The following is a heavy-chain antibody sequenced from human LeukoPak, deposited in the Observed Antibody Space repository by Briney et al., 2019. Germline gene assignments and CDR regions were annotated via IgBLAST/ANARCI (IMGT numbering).Heavy chain of an antibody. D-gene: IGHD3-3*01. V-gene: IGHV3-30*04. CDR3: AREGSPTYYDFWSGYYCLDV. J-gene: IGHJ6*04. Sequence: PGGSLRLSCAASGFTFSNYAMHWVRQAPGKGLEWVAVISYDGSNKYYADSVKGRFTISRDNSKNTLYLQMNSLRAEDTAVYYCAREGSPTYYDFWSGYYCLDVWGKGTTATVSS. CDR1: GFTFSNYA. CDR2: ISYDGSNK.